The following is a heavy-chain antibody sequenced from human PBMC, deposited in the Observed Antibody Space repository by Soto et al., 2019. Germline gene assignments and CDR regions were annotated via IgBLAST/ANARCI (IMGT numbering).Heavy chain of an antibody. CDR2: VSHTGNT. J-gene: IGHJ4*02. Sequence: TLSLTCAVSSGSITSSNWWSWVRQPPGKGLEWIGEVSHTGNTNYIPSLKSRVTISVDKSRNQFSLRLSSVTAADTAVYYCARNRYGGYDFDYWGQGTLVTVSS. V-gene: IGHV4-4*02. CDR1: SGSITSSNW. D-gene: IGHD5-12*01. CDR3: ARNRYGGYDFDY.